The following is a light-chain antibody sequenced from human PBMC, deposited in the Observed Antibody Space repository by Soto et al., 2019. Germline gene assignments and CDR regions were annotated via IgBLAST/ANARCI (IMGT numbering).Light chain of an antibody. J-gene: IGLJ3*02. CDR3: QSYDSSLSGWV. CDR1: SYDIGAAYD. V-gene: IGLV1-40*01. CDR2: GNN. Sequence: QYVLTQPPSVSGAPGQKVTISCTRSSYDIGAAYDVHWYQHLPGTAPKLLIYGNNNRPSGVPDRFSGSKSGTSASLAITGLQAEDEADYYCQSYDSSLSGWVFGGGTKLTVL.